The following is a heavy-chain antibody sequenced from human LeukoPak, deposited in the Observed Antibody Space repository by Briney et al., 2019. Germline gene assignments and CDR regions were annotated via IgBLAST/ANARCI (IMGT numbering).Heavy chain of an antibody. V-gene: IGHV3-23*01. D-gene: IGHD3-9*01. CDR2: ISGSGGST. J-gene: IGHJ4*02. CDR1: GFTFSSYA. CDR3: ARAVAYYDILTGYHDY. Sequence: GGSLRLSCAASGFTFSSYAMSWVRQAPGKGLEWVSAISGSGGSTYYADSVKGRFTISRDNAKNTLYLQMNSLRAEDTAVYYCARAVAYYDILTGYHDYWGQGTLVTVSS.